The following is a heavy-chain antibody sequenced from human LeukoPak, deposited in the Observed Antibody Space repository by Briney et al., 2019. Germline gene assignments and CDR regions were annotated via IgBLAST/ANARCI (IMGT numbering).Heavy chain of an antibody. CDR2: IKQDGGEK. CDR1: GFTFSSYW. J-gene: IGHJ4*02. V-gene: IGHV3-7*01. D-gene: IGHD3-10*01. Sequence: GGSLRLSCAASGFTFSSYWMSWVRQAPGKGLEWVANIKQDGGEKYYVDSVKGRFTISRDNAQNSLYLQMNSLRAEDTAMYYCAKTYYYSSGNFWGQGTLVTVSS. CDR3: AKTYYYSSGNF.